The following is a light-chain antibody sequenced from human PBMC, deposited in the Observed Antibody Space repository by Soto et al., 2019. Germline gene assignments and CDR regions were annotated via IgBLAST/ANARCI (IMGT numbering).Light chain of an antibody. J-gene: IGKJ1*01. V-gene: IGKV3-20*01. Sequence: EIVLTQSPGTLSLSPGEGATPSCRASQSVTRGYLAWFQQKPGQAPRLLIYGASIRATGIPDRFSGSGSGTDFTLTISRLEPEDFAVYYCQQYSNSRTFGQGTKVEIK. CDR3: QQYSNSRT. CDR1: QSVTRGY. CDR2: GAS.